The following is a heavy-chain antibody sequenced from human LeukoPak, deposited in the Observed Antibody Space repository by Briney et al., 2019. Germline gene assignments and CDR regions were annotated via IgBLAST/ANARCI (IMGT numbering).Heavy chain of an antibody. CDR2: ISYDGSNK. J-gene: IGHJ3*02. CDR3: ANDYYGSGRLNDAFDI. Sequence: GGSLRLSCTTSGFNFRAYWMGWVRQAPGKGLEWVAVISYDGSNKYYADSVKGRFTISRDNSKNTLYLQMNSLRAEDTAVYYCANDYYGSGRLNDAFDIWGQGTMVTVSS. V-gene: IGHV3-30*18. CDR1: GFNFRAYW. D-gene: IGHD3-10*01.